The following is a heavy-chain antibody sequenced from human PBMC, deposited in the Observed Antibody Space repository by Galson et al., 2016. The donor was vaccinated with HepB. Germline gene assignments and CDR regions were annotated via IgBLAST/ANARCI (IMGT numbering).Heavy chain of an antibody. CDR2: INSDGSST. V-gene: IGHV3-74*01. Sequence: SLRLSCAASGFPFSRYWMHWVRQGPGKGLVWVSRINSDGSSTIYADSVRGRFTISRDNAKNMLYLEMNSLRAEDTALYYCVREDYGDDPVYYYYYGMDVLGQRTTVSVS. CDR3: VREDYGDDPVYYYYYGMDV. J-gene: IGHJ6*02. D-gene: IGHD4-17*01. CDR1: GFPFSRYW.